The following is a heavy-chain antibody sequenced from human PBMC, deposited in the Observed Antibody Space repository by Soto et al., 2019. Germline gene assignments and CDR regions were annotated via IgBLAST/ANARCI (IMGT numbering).Heavy chain of an antibody. CDR2: IIPIFGTA. D-gene: IGHD1-7*01. CDR1: GGTFSSYA. J-gene: IGHJ5*02. CDR3: ARDTAAGTTSPGVDP. V-gene: IGHV1-69*01. Sequence: QVQLVQSGAEVKKPGSSVKVSCKASGGTFSSYAISWVRQAPGQGLEWMGGIIPIFGTANYAQKFQGRVTITADESTSTAYMERSSLRSEDTAVYYCARDTAAGTTSPGVDPWGQGTLVTVSS.